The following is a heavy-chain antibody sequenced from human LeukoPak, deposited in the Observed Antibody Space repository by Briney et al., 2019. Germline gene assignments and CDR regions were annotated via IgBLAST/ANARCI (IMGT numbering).Heavy chain of an antibody. CDR1: RFTFSNAW. V-gene: IGHV3-15*01. D-gene: IGHD5-18*01. Sequence: GGALRLSCAGSRFTFSNAWMSWVRQAPGKGLEWVGRIKSKTSGGTTDYAAPVKGRFAISREDSKNTLYLQMNNLKTEDAAVYYCTTEGYTYGYHSFDIWGQGTMVTVSS. J-gene: IGHJ3*02. CDR3: TTEGYTYGYHSFDI. CDR2: IKSKTSGGTT.